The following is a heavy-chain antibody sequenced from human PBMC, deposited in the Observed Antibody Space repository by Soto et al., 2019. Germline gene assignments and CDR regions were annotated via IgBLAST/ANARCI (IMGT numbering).Heavy chain of an antibody. D-gene: IGHD3-10*01. V-gene: IGHV4-39*01. CDR2: IYSSENT. J-gene: IGHJ4*02. CDR1: GGFVSSSSYS. Sequence: PSETLSLTCSVSGGFVSSSSYSWGWIRQSPGKGLEWIGTIYSSENTYYNPSLLSRVTISVDTSKNEFSLRLSSVTAADTAVYYCARRYGGAVDYWGQGTLVTVSS. CDR3: ARRYGGAVDY.